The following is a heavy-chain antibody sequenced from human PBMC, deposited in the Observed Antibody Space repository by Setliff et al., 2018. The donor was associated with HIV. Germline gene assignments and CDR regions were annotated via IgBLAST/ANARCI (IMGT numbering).Heavy chain of an antibody. CDR2: INHSGST. CDR1: GGSFRGYY. D-gene: IGHD6-13*01. CDR3: ARRRDGSSWYRGDFDY. J-gene: IGHJ4*02. V-gene: IGHV4-34*01. Sequence: SETLSLTCAVYGGSFRGYYWSWIRQPPGKGLEWIGEINHSGSTNYNPSLKSRVTMSVDTSKNQFSLKLTSVTASDTAVYYCARRRDGSSWYRGDFDYWGQGTLVSVSS.